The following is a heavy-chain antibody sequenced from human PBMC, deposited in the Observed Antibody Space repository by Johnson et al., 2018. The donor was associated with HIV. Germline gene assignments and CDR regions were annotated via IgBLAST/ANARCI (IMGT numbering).Heavy chain of an antibody. V-gene: IGHV3-11*04. D-gene: IGHD1-26*01. Sequence: QVQLVESGGGLVKPGGSLRLSCAASGFIFSDYYMSWIRQAPGKGLEWLSYISGGGSAISYADAVRGRFTISRDNAKNSLYLQMNSLRAEDTAVYYCARDRVGATAFDVWGQGTLVTVSS. CDR3: ARDRVGATAFDV. CDR1: GFIFSDYY. J-gene: IGHJ3*01. CDR2: ISGGGSAI.